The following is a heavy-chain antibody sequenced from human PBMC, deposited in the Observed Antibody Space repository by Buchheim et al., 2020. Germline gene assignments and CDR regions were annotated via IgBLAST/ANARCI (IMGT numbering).Heavy chain of an antibody. CDR3: ARHAGSRYYYYRMDV. CDR1: GGSISSSSYY. Sequence: QLQLQESGPGLVKPSETLSLTCTVSGGSISSSSYYWGWIRQPPGKGLEWIGSIYYSGTTYYNPSLKSRVTISVDTSKNQFSLKLSSVTAADTAVYYCARHAGSRYYYYRMDVWGQGTT. D-gene: IGHD2-15*01. V-gene: IGHV4-39*01. CDR2: IYYSGTT. J-gene: IGHJ6*02.